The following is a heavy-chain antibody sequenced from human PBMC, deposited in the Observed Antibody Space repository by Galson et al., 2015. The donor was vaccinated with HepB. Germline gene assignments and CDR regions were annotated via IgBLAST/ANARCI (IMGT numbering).Heavy chain of an antibody. CDR2: INPYSGGT. CDR1: GYSFTGYY. CDR3: AGGLEVTETGWFDT. Sequence: SVKVSCKVSGYSFTGYYMHWVRQAPGQGLEWMGCINPYSGGTKYAQKFQGRVSITRDTSISTAYMDLSGLTSDDTAIYYCAGGLEVTETGWFDTWGQGTLVAVSS. V-gene: IGHV1-2*02. D-gene: IGHD2-21*02. J-gene: IGHJ5*02.